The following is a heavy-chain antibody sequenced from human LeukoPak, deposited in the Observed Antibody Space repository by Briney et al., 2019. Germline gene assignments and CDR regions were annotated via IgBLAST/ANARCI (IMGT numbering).Heavy chain of an antibody. V-gene: IGHV4-4*02. Sequence: SETLSLTCAVSGGPISSSNWWSWVRQPPGKGLEWIGEIYHSGSTNYNPSLKCRVTISVDKSKNQFSLKLSSVTAADTAVYYCARARRWLHPLDYWGQGTLVTVSS. CDR3: ARARRWLHPLDY. D-gene: IGHD5-24*01. J-gene: IGHJ4*02. CDR1: GGPISSSNW. CDR2: IYHSGST.